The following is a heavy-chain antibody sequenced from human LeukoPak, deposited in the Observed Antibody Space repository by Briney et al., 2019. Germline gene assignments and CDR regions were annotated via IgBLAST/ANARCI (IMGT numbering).Heavy chain of an antibody. Sequence: GGSLRLSCAASGFTSSSYAMSWVHQAPGKGLEWVSAISGSGGSTYYADSVKGRFTISRDNSKNTLYLQMNSLRAEDTAVYYCAKDTPGIGYPYFDYWGQGTLVTVSS. CDR1: GFTSSSYA. J-gene: IGHJ4*02. V-gene: IGHV3-23*01. D-gene: IGHD3-10*01. CDR3: AKDTPGIGYPYFDY. CDR2: ISGSGGST.